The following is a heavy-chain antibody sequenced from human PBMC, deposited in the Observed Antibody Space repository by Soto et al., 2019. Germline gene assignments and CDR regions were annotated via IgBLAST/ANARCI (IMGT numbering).Heavy chain of an antibody. CDR1: GFTFSSYS. D-gene: IGHD2-15*01. V-gene: IGHV3-21*01. CDR3: AREGRGTDIVVVVAAIPYYYYYMDV. CDR2: ISSSSSYT. Sequence: PGGSLRLSCAASGFTFSSYSMNWVRQAPGKGLEWVSSISSSSSYTYYADSVKGRFTISRDNAKNSLYLQMNSLRAEDTAVYYCAREGRGTDIVVVVAAIPYYYYYMDVWGKGTTVTVSS. J-gene: IGHJ6*03.